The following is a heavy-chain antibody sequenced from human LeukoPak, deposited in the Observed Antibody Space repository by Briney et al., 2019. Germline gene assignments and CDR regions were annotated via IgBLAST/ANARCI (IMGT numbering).Heavy chain of an antibody. CDR2: ISAYNDNT. D-gene: IGHD3-10*01. V-gene: IGHV1-18*01. CDR1: GYTFTNYG. CDR3: ARDAFRYFGSGSYYVGSWFDP. J-gene: IGHJ5*02. Sequence: ASVKVSCKASGYTFTNYGISWVRQAPGQGLEWMGWISAYNDNTNYAQKLQGRVTMTTDTSTSTAYMELRSLRSDDTAVYYCARDAFRYFGSGSYYVGSWFDPWGQGTLVTVSS.